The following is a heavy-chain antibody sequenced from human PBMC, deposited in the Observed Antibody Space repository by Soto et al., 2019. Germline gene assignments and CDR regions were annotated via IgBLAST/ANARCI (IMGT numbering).Heavy chain of an antibody. J-gene: IGHJ3*02. D-gene: IGHD6-19*01. CDR2: IYYSGST. CDR1: GGSISSYY. Sequence: SETLSLTCTVSGGSISSYYWSWIRQPPGKGLEWIGYIYYSGSTNYNPSLKSRVTISVDTSKNQFSLKLSSVTAADTAVYYCARHSRQWGQWLVDDAFDIWGKGTMVT. V-gene: IGHV4-59*08. CDR3: ARHSRQWGQWLVDDAFDI.